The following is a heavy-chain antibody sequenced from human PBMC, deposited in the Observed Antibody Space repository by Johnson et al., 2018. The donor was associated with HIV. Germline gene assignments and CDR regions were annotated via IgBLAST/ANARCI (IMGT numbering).Heavy chain of an antibody. Sequence: VQLVESGGGVVQPGRSLRLSCAASRFTFSSNDMHWVRQATGKGLEWVSTIGPGGATYYPGPVKGRFTISRANAKNSLYLQMNSLRAEDTAVYYCALNWGAEGAFDIWGQGTMVTVSS. CDR3: ALNWGAEGAFDI. D-gene: IGHD7-27*01. V-gene: IGHV3-13*01. J-gene: IGHJ3*02. CDR1: RFTFSSND. CDR2: IGPGGAT.